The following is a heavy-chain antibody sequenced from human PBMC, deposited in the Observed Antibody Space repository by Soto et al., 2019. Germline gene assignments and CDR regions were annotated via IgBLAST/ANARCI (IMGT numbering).Heavy chain of an antibody. CDR1: GYTFSRYG. Sequence: QVQLVQSAAEVKKPGASVKVSCKASGYTFSRYGISWVRQAPGQGFEWMGWISPYDDKTIYAQKLQGRVIMTTDTSTRIVSMELRGLKSDDTAVYYCARGGYYDNSWGKLNHYGLDVWGQGTSVTVSS. V-gene: IGHV1-18*01. CDR2: ISPYDDKT. D-gene: IGHD3-16*01. CDR3: ARGGYYDNSWGKLNHYGLDV. J-gene: IGHJ6*02.